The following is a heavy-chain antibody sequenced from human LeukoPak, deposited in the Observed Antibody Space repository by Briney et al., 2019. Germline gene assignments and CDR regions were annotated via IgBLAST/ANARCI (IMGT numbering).Heavy chain of an antibody. V-gene: IGHV3-23*01. CDR2: ITKGGDST. J-gene: IGHJ5*02. CDR1: GFTFRSYA. CDR3: AKEFALSSGSVPYIWFDP. Sequence: GGSLRLSCAASGFTFRSYAMNWVRQAPGKGLEWVSTITKGGDSTYSADSMKGRFTISRDNSENTLYLQMNSLRAEDTAVYYCAKEFALSSGSVPYIWFDPWGQRTLVTVSS. D-gene: IGHD3-22*01.